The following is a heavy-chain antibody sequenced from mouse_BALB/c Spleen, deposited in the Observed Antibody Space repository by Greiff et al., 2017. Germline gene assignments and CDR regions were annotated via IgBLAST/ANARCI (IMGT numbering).Heavy chain of an antibody. V-gene: IGHV5-6-5*01. Sequence: DVQLVESGGGLVKPGGSLKLSCAASGFTFSSYAMSWVRQTPEKRLEWVASISSGGSTYYPDSVKGRFTISRDNARNILYLQMSSLRSEDTAMYYCARYGYGDAMDYWGQGTSVTVSS. CDR2: ISSGGST. CDR1: GFTFSSYA. CDR3: ARYGYGDAMDY. J-gene: IGHJ4*01. D-gene: IGHD1-2*01.